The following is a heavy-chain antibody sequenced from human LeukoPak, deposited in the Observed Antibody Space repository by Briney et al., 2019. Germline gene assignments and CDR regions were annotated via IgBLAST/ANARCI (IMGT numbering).Heavy chain of an antibody. CDR1: GYIFTHYA. CDR2: INAGNGKT. Sequence: ASVNVSCKASGYIFTHYAIHWVRQAPGQRLECMGCINAGNGKTKYTQTFQGRVTITRDTSASTAYMELSSLRSEDTAVYYCARPQETSQWLDAEYFQHWGQGSLVSASA. CDR3: ARPQETSQWLDAEYFQH. D-gene: IGHD6-19*01. J-gene: IGHJ1*01. V-gene: IGHV1-3*01.